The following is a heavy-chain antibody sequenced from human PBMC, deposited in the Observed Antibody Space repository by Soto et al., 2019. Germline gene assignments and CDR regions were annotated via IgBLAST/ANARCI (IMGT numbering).Heavy chain of an antibody. V-gene: IGHV1-69*01. Sequence: VQLVQSGAEVRKPGSSVKVSCKASGGDFKNFIIAWVLQAPGHGLEWMGEVIPIFGTPNFVQKFQDRVTITADEATSATYMALRILRSKATSVYYCARVGFCITSSCLYYGMDVWGQGTTVIVSS. CDR1: GGDFKNFI. J-gene: IGHJ6*02. CDR3: ARVGFCITSSCLYYGMDV. D-gene: IGHD2-2*01. CDR2: VIPIFGTP.